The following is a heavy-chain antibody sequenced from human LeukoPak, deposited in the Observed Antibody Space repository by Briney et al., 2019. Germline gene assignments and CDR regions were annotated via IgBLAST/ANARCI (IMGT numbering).Heavy chain of an antibody. D-gene: IGHD3-10*02. CDR2: ISSSGSTI. CDR1: GFTFSSYD. CDR3: AELGITMIGGV. J-gene: IGHJ6*04. Sequence: QTGGSLRLPCAASGFTFSSYDMTWVRQAPGRGLEWVSYISSSGSTIYYADSVKGRFTISRDNAKNSLYLQMNSLRAEDTAVYYCAELGITMIGGVWGKGTTVTISS. V-gene: IGHV3-48*03.